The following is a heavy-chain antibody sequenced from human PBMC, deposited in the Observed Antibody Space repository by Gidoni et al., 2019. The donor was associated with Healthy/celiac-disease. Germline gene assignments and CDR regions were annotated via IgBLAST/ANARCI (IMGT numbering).Heavy chain of an antibody. CDR1: GFTFSSYG. V-gene: IGHV3-30*18. D-gene: IGHD2-2*01. J-gene: IGHJ6*03. CDR2: ISDDGSNK. Sequence: QVQLVESGGGVVQPGRSLRLSCAASGFTFSSYGIHWVRQAPGKGLEWVAVISDDGSNKYYVDSVKGRFTISRDNSKKMLYLQMNSLRAEDTAVYYCAKDSQYQPPMGEYYYYYYMDVWGKGTTVTVSS. CDR3: AKDSQYQPPMGEYYYYYYMDV.